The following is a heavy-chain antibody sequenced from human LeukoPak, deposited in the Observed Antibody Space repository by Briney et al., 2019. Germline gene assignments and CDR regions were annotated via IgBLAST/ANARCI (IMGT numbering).Heavy chain of an antibody. CDR1: GGSISSGGYS. J-gene: IGHJ4*02. Sequence: SQTLSLTCAVSGGSISSGGYSWSWIRQPPGKGLEWIGEIYHSGSTNYNPSLKSRVTISVDKSKNQFSLKLSSVTAADTAVYYCAREKFSGWIDYWGQGTLVTVSS. V-gene: IGHV4-30-2*01. CDR2: IYHSGST. CDR3: AREKFSGWIDY. D-gene: IGHD6-19*01.